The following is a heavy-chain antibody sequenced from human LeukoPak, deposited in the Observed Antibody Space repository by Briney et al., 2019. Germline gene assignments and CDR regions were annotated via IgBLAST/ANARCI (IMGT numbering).Heavy chain of an antibody. Sequence: SETLSLTCTVSGGSVSTNNYYWGWIRQPPGKGLEWIGTVSYSGSTYYSPSLRSRLTISLDTSKNQFSLRLNSVTAADTAVYYCAKKYYYDSRPLDYWGQGTLVTVSS. CDR3: AKKYYYDSRPLDY. CDR1: GGSVSTNNYY. J-gene: IGHJ4*02. D-gene: IGHD3-22*01. V-gene: IGHV4-39*07. CDR2: VSYSGST.